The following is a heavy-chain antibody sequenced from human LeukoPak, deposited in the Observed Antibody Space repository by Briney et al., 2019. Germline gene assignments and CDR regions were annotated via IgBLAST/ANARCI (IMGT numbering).Heavy chain of an antibody. D-gene: IGHD2-8*02. V-gene: IGHV5-51*01. CDR1: GYTFISYW. Sequence: GESLKISCKGSGYTFISYWIGWVRQMPGKGLEWMGIIYPDDSDTRYSPSFQGQVTISADKSITTAYLQWSSLKASDTAIYYSVRQGTWWPADYWGQGTLVTVSS. CDR2: IYPDDSDT. CDR3: VRQGTWWPADY. J-gene: IGHJ4*02.